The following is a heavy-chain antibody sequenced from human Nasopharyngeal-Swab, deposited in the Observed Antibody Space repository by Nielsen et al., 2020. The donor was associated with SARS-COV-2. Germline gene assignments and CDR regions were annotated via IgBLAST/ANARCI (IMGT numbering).Heavy chain of an antibody. CDR3: ARQDYYDRGFDY. J-gene: IGHJ4*02. D-gene: IGHD3-22*01. V-gene: IGHV4-39*01. CDR2: IYSSGST. Sequence: GTGLEWIGSIYSSGSTYYNPSLKSRVTISVDTSKNQFSLKLSSVTAADTAVYYCARQDYYDRGFDYWGQGTLVTVSS.